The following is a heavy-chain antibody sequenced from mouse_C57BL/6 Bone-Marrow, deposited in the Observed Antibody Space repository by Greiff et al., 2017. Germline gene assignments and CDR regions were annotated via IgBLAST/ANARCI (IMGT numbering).Heavy chain of an antibody. D-gene: IGHD1-1*01. Sequence: QVQLQQSGAELVRPGTSVKVSCKASGYAFTNYLIEWVKQRPGQGLEWIGVINPGSGGTNYNEKFKGKATLTADKSSSTAYMQLSSLTSEDSAVYFCARFILRWGFAYWGQGTLVTVSA. CDR2: INPGSGGT. V-gene: IGHV1-54*01. CDR1: GYAFTNYL. CDR3: ARFILRWGFAY. J-gene: IGHJ3*01.